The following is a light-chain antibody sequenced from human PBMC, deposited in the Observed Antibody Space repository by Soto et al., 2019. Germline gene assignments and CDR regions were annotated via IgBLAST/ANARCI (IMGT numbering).Light chain of an antibody. CDR1: ESIGNW. V-gene: IGKV1-5*03. Sequence: DVQMTQSPSTLSASAGDRITITCRASESIGNWLAWYQQKPGKAPQLLISQASTLHSGVPSRFSGSGSGTEFTLTINSLEADDFATYYCQKSDTYSGTFGQGTTVEIK. J-gene: IGKJ1*01. CDR3: QKSDTYSGT. CDR2: QAS.